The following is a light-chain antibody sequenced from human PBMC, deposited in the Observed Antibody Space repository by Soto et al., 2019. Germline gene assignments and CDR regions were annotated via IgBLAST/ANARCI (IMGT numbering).Light chain of an antibody. Sequence: QSVLTQPPSASGTPGQRVTISCSGSSSNIGGNTVNWYQQLPGTAPKLLVSSDNQRPSGVPDRLSGSKSGTSASLAISGLQSEDEADYYCAAWDDSLTGPVFGVGTKLTVL. CDR2: SDN. J-gene: IGLJ3*02. V-gene: IGLV1-44*01. CDR1: SSNIGGNT. CDR3: AAWDDSLTGPV.